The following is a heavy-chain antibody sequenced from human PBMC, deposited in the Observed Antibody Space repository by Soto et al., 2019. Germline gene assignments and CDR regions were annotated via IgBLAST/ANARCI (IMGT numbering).Heavy chain of an antibody. D-gene: IGHD7-27*01. CDR3: SRDQGLGAGYFAL. Sequence: PSETLSLTCTVSGGSISSRNYYWGWIRQPPGKGLEWIGAMYSTGSTYYSPSLKSRVTVSIDTSRNQFSLNLTSVTAADTALYYCSRDQGLGAGYFALWGRGTLVTVSS. J-gene: IGHJ2*01. V-gene: IGHV4-39*01. CDR1: GGSISSRNYY. CDR2: MYSTGST.